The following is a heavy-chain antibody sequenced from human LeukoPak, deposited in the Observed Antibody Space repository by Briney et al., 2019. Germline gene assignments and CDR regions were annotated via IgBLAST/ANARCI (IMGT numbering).Heavy chain of an antibody. J-gene: IGHJ6*04. V-gene: IGHV3-7*01. CDR2: INEDGGGK. D-gene: IGHD2-2*01. Sequence: GGSLRLSCTASGFTFSSNWITWVRQAPGKGLEWVANINEDGGGKYYVESVKGRFTISRDNARNSVHLELSNLRAEDTAVYYCATRRCSIAACRASSYRCFDFWGKGTTVIVSS. CDR1: GFTFSSNW. CDR3: ATRRCSIAACRASSYRCFDF.